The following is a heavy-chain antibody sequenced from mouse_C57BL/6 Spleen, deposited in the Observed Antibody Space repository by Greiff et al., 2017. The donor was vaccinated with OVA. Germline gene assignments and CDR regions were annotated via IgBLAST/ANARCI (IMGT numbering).Heavy chain of an antibody. V-gene: IGHV5-9*01. D-gene: IGHD1-1*01. CDR1: GFTFSSYT. CDR3: ARHTTGGWYFDV. Sequence: EVMLVESGGGLVKPGGSLKLSCAASGFTFSSYTMSWVRQTPEKRLEWVATISGGGGNTYYPDSVKGRFTISRDNAKNTLYLQMSSLRSEDTALYYCARHTTGGWYFDVWGTGTTVTVSS. CDR2: ISGGGGNT. J-gene: IGHJ1*03.